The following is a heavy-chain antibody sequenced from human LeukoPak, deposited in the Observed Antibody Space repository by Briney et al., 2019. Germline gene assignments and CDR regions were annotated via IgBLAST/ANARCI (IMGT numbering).Heavy chain of an antibody. V-gene: IGHV3-30*19. D-gene: IGHD4-17*01. CDR3: AATYGFAPFDY. Sequence: GRSLRLSCAASGFTFSSYGMHWVRQSPAKGLEWLALISYDGSNQYYADSVEGRLSISRDNSENMSYLHMDSLRPEDTAVYYCAATYGFAPFDYWGQGTLVTVSS. J-gene: IGHJ4*02. CDR2: ISYDGSNQ. CDR1: GFTFSSYG.